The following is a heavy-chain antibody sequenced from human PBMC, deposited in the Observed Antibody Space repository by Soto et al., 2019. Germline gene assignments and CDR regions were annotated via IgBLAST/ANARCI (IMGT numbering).Heavy chain of an antibody. CDR3: VSGHWLVGDVTSFDY. CDR2: IWNHGRED. V-gene: IGHV3-33*01. J-gene: IGHJ4*02. CDR1: GFTFSTYG. D-gene: IGHD6-19*01. Sequence: QVHLVESGGGVVQPGRSLRLSCAASGFTFSTYGMHWVRQAPGKGLEWVALIWNHGREDSYADSVKGRFTISRDNSKNALGLQRNSLGADDTAVYYCVSGHWLVGDVTSFDYWGQGSLVTVSS.